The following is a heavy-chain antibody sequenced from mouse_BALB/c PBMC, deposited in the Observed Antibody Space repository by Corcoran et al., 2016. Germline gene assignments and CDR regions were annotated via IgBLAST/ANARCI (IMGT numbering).Heavy chain of an antibody. D-gene: IGHD2-4*01. CDR3: ARSTMMTTGAMDY. CDR2: INPYNDGT. J-gene: IGHJ4*01. V-gene: IGHV1S136*01. Sequence: EVQLQKSGPEQVKPGASVNMSCTASGYTFTRSVMHWVTQKPGQGREWIGYINPYNDGTKYNEQFKGKATLPSDKSSSTAYMELSSLTSEDVAVYYCARSTMMTTGAMDYWGQGTSVTVS. CDR1: GYTFTRSV.